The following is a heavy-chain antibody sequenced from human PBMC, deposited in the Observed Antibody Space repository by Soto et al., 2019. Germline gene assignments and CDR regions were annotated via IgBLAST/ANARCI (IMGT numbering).Heavy chain of an antibody. CDR3: FGGNGGPQ. CDR1: DFTFRNSW. J-gene: IGHJ4*02. Sequence: QLVESGGDLAQPGGSLRLSCATSDFTFRNSWINWVRQAPGKGLEWVANIKPDGGATNYVDSVKGRFTISRDNVRNSASLQMNSLRVEDTAVYFCFGGNGGPQWGQGTLVTVSS. CDR2: IKPDGGAT. V-gene: IGHV3-7*03. D-gene: IGHD3-16*01.